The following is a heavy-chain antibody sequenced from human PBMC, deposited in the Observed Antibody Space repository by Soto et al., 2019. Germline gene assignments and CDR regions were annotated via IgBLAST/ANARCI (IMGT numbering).Heavy chain of an antibody. D-gene: IGHD3-3*01. CDR3: ARWSYLDY. CDR2: INGRGNYI. J-gene: IGHJ4*02. V-gene: IGHV3-21*04. CDR1: GFTFSTYT. Sequence: GGSLRLSCASSGFTFSTYTMNWVRQAPGKGLEWVSSINGRGNYIYYAESVKGRFTISRDTSQSTLYLQMNSLRADDTAMYYCARWSYLDYWGQGTRVTVSS.